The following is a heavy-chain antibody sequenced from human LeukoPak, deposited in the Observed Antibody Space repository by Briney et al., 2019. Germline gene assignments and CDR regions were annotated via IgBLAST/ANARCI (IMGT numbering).Heavy chain of an antibody. CDR1: SGSFSGYY. J-gene: IGHJ4*02. Sequence: SETLSLTCAVYSGSFSGYYWGWIRQPPGKGLEWIGEINRGGSTNYNPSLKSRVTISVDTSKNQFSLKLTSVTAADTAVYYCARGYGSGSYYNYWGQGTLVTVSS. V-gene: IGHV4-34*01. D-gene: IGHD3-10*01. CDR3: ARGYGSGSYYNY. CDR2: INRGGST.